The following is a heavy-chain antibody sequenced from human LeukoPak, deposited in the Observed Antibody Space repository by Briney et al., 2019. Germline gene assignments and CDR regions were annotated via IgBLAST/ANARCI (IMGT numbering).Heavy chain of an antibody. CDR3: ARDLREDNWNYAGSYYYYMDV. V-gene: IGHV1-69*05. Sequence: PVKVSCKASGGTFSSYAISWVRQAPGQGLEWMGGIIPIFGTANYAQKFQGRVTITTDESTSTAYMELSSLRSEDTAVYYCARDLREDNWNYAGSYYYYMDVWGKGTTVTVSS. J-gene: IGHJ6*03. D-gene: IGHD1-7*01. CDR2: IIPIFGTA. CDR1: GGTFSSYA.